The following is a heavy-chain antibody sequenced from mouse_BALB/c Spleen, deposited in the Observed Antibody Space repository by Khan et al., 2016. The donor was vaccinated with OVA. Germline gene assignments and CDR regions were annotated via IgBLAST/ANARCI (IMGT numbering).Heavy chain of an antibody. CDR3: ARGGYSVFAF. CDR2: VFPGGGSS. CDR1: GYTFTDYI. Sequence: VQLQESGPELVKPGASVKMSCKASGYTFTDYIINWVKQRTGQGLEWIGDVFPGGGSSYYNEKFKGKATLTADKSSNTAYMQLSSLTFEDSAVYCCARGGYSVFAFWGQGTLVTVSA. J-gene: IGHJ3*01. D-gene: IGHD1-1*01. V-gene: IGHV1-77*01.